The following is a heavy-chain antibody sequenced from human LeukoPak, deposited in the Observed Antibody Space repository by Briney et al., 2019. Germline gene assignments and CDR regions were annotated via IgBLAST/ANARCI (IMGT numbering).Heavy chain of an antibody. CDR2: VYYSGTT. V-gene: IGHV4-59*01. Sequence: SETLSLTCTVSGGSISTFYWNWIRQPPGKGLEWIGNVYYSGTTNHNPSLNSRVTISVDTSKNQFSLKLSSVTAADTAVYYCARGCTSTSCYNNYFDPWGQGTLVTVSS. J-gene: IGHJ5*02. CDR1: GGSISTFY. D-gene: IGHD2-2*01. CDR3: ARGCTSTSCYNNYFDP.